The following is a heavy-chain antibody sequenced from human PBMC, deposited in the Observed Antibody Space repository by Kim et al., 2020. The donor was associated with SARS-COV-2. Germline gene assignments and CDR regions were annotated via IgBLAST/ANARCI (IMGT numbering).Heavy chain of an antibody. CDR2: IYYSGST. J-gene: IGHJ3*02. CDR3: ARGVGSYGGGAFDI. D-gene: IGHD1-26*01. Sequence: SETLCLTCTVSGGYVSSGSYYWSWIRQPPGKGLEWIGYIYYSGSTNYNPSLKSRVTISVDTSKNQFSLKLSSVTAADTAVYYCARGVGSYGGGAFDIWGQGTMVTVSS. CDR1: GGYVSSGSYY. V-gene: IGHV4-61*01.